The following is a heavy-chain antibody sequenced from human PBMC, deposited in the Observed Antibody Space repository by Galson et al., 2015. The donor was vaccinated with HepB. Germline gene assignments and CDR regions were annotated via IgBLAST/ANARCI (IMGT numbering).Heavy chain of an antibody. CDR2: ISNDGSNK. Sequence: SLRLSCAASRFTFSTSGMQWVRQAPGKGLEWVAGISNDGSNKYYADSVKGRFTISRDNSKSILYLQMITLRPEDTAVYYCARVNTLYGDYEYYYGMDVWGQGTTVTVSS. V-gene: IGHV3-30*03. CDR3: ARVNTLYGDYEYYYGMDV. CDR1: RFTFSTSG. D-gene: IGHD4-17*01. J-gene: IGHJ6*02.